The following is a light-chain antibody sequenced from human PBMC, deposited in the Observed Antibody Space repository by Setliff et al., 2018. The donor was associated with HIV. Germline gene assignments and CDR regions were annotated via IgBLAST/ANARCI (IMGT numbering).Light chain of an antibody. CDR1: HNDVGSYDY. J-gene: IGLJ1*01. V-gene: IGLV2-14*03. CDR3: SSYTSSSTYV. CDR2: EVN. Sequence: QSALTQPASVSGSPGQTISISCTGTHNDVGSYDYVSWYQQHPGKAPKLMIYEVNKRPSGVSNRFSGSKSGNTASLTIFGVQAEDEADYYCSSYTSSSTYVFGTGTKVTVL.